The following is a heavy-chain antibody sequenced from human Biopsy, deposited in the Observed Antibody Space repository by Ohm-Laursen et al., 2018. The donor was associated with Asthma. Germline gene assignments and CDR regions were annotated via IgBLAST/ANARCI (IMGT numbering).Heavy chain of an antibody. CDR2: IYYSGST. D-gene: IGHD6-19*01. CDR3: ARDAGSAWSSGLDAFDF. J-gene: IGHJ3*01. Sequence: SETLSLTCAVYGGSFSSNYWSWIRQTPGQGLEWIGYIYYSGSTNYNPSLKSRVTISVDTSKNQFSLKLTSVTAADTAVYFCARDAGSAWSSGLDAFDFWGHGTMVTVSS. CDR1: GGSFSSNY. V-gene: IGHV4-59*12.